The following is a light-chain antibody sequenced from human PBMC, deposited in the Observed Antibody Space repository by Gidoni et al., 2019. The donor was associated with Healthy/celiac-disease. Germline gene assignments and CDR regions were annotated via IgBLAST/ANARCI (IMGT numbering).Light chain of an antibody. J-gene: IGKJ2*04. V-gene: IGKV3-20*01. CDR2: GAS. CDR3: QQYGSSPLCS. CDR1: QSVSSSY. Sequence: EIVLTQSPGTLYLSPGERATLSCRASQSVSSSYLAWYQQKPGQAPRLLLYGASSRATGIPDRFSGSGSGTDFTLTISRLEPEDFAVYYCQQYGSSPLCSFGQGTKLEIK.